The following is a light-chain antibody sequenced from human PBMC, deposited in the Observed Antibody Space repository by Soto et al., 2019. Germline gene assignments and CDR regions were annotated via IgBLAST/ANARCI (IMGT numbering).Light chain of an antibody. CDR2: AAS. J-gene: IGKJ1*01. Sequence: IQMTQSPSSLSASVGDRVTTTCRASQGINNYLAWYQQKPGKVPKLLIYAASTLQSGVPSRFSGSGSGTDFTLIISSLQPEDVATYYCQKYNSAPWTLGQGTKVEIK. CDR1: QGINNY. V-gene: IGKV1-27*01. CDR3: QKYNSAPWT.